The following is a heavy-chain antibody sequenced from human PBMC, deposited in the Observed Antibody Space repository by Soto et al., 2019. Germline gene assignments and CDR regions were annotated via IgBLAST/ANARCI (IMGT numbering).Heavy chain of an antibody. CDR2: ISLDASNK. CDR1: GFTFNDYG. J-gene: IGHJ6*02. V-gene: IGHV3-30*18. CDR3: AKDLNYYYSHGMDV. D-gene: IGHD4-4*01. Sequence: PGGSLRLSCAASGFTFNDYGMHWVRQAPGKGLEWVAFISLDASNKYYADSVKGRFTISRDNSKNTLYLQMNSLSAEDTGVYYCAKDLNYYYSHGMDVGGQGTTVPVSS.